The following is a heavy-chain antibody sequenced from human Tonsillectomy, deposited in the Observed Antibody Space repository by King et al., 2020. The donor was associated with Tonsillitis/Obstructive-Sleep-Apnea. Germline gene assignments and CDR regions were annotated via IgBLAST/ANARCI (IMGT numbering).Heavy chain of an antibody. CDR2: INPSGST. D-gene: IGHD2-2*01. CDR3: ASFLYCSSTSCFDY. V-gene: IGHV4-34*01. CDR1: GGSFSGYY. J-gene: IGHJ4*02. Sequence: QVQLPQWGAGLLKPSETLSLTCAVYGGSFSGYYWSWIRQPPGKGLEWIGEINPSGSTNYNPSLKSRVTISVDTSKNKFSLKLSSVTAADTAVYYCASFLYCSSTSCFDYWGRGTLVTVSS.